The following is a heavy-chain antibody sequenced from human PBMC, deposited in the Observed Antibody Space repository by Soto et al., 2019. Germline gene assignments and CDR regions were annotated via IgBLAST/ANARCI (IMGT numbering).Heavy chain of an antibody. CDR1: GYTFTGYY. J-gene: IGHJ6*02. D-gene: IGHD5-18*01. V-gene: IGHV1-2*02. Sequence: ASVKVSCKACGYTFTGYYMHCVLQAPGQRLEWMGWINPNSGGTNYAQKFQGRVTMTRDTSISTAYMELSRLRSDDTAVYYCARDWVDKATQRHCYYSYSMDVWGPGTTLTVSS. CDR2: INPNSGGT. CDR3: ARDWVDKATQRHCYYSYSMDV.